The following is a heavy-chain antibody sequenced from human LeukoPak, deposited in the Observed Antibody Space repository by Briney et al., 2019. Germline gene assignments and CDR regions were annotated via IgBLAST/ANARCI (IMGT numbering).Heavy chain of an antibody. D-gene: IGHD3-22*01. V-gene: IGHV3-15*01. CDR3: TTDRTMKGY. Sequence: AGGSLRLSCAASGFTFSNAWLAWVRQAPGKGLEWVGRIRSKNDGGTIGYAAPVKDRFTISRDDSKSTLYLQMNSLEIEDTAVYFCTTDRTMKGYWGQGTLVTVSS. J-gene: IGHJ4*02. CDR2: IRSKNDGGTI. CDR1: GFTFSNAW.